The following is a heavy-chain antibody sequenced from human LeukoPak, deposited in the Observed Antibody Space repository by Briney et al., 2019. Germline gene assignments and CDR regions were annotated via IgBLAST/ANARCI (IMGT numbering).Heavy chain of an antibody. CDR1: GGSISSYY. Sequence: PSETLSPTCTVSGGSISSYYWSWIRQPPGKGLEWIGYIYYSGSTNYNPSLKSRVTISVDTSKNQFSLKLSSVTAADTAVYYCARGRGLRFPFDYWGQGTLVTVSS. CDR2: IYYSGST. V-gene: IGHV4-59*01. D-gene: IGHD5-12*01. CDR3: ARGRGLRFPFDY. J-gene: IGHJ4*02.